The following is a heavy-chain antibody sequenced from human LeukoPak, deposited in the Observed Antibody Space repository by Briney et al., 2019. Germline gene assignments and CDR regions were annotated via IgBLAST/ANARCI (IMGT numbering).Heavy chain of an antibody. Sequence: GGSLRLSCAASGFTFSTYNMNWVRQAPGKGLGWVSYISKTSSSIYYADSVKGRFTISRDNAKNSLYLQMNSLRAEDTAVYYCASSGDYYMGYWGQGTLVTVSS. CDR3: ASSGDYYMGY. CDR2: ISKTSSSI. D-gene: IGHD1-26*01. V-gene: IGHV3-48*01. J-gene: IGHJ4*02. CDR1: GFTFSTYN.